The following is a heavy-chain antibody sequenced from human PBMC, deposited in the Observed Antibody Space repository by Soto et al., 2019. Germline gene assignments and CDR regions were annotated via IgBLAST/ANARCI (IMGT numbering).Heavy chain of an antibody. CDR2: IYHSGST. CDR1: GGSISSGGYS. CDR3: ASMSPRVFLAFDI. Sequence: QLQLQESGSGLVKPSQTLSLTCAVSGGSISSGGYSWSWIRQPPGKGLEWIGYIYHSGSTYYNPSLKSRVPITEDGSKNQFSLKLSSVPAADRAVYYCASMSPRVFLAFDIWGQGKMVTVSS. D-gene: IGHD2-8*01. J-gene: IGHJ3*02. V-gene: IGHV4-30-2*01.